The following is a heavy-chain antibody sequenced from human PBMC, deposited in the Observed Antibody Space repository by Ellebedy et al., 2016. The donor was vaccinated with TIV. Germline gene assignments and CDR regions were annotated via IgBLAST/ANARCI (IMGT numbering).Heavy chain of an antibody. CDR1: GFTFDDYA. CDR2: ISWNSGSI. CDR3: AREGIGELLGLFDY. V-gene: IGHV3-9*01. D-gene: IGHD3-10*01. J-gene: IGHJ4*02. Sequence: SLKISXAASGFTFDDYAMHWVRQAPGKGLEWVSGISWNSGSIGYADSVKGRFTISRDNAKNSLYLQMNSLRAEDTAVYYCAREGIGELLGLFDYWGQGTLVTVSS.